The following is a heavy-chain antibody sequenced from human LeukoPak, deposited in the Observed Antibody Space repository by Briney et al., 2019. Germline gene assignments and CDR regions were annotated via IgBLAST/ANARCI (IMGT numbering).Heavy chain of an antibody. J-gene: IGHJ5*02. D-gene: IGHD5-12*01. V-gene: IGHV1-3*01. CDR3: ARDDFPRYSGYESAWFDP. CDR2: INAGNGNT. CDR1: GYTFTSYA. Sequence: GASVKVSCKASGYTFTSYAMHWVRQAPGQRLEWMGWINAGNGNTKYSQKFQGRVTITRDTSASTAYMELSSLRSEDTAVYYCARDDFPRYSGYESAWFDPWGQGTLVTVSS.